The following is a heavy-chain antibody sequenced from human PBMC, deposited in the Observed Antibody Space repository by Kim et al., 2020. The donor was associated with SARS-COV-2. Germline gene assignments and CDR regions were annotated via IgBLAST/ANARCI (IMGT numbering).Heavy chain of an antibody. CDR1: GFTFSRYW. V-gene: IGHV3-7*01. Sequence: GGSLRLSCAASGFTFSRYWMNWVRQAPGKGLEWVANIKQDGSETYYVDSVRGRFTISRDNTKNSLFLQMNSLRAEDTAIYYCVDQRGFDPWGPGTLVTVSS. J-gene: IGHJ5*02. CDR2: IKQDGSET. CDR3: VDQRGFDP.